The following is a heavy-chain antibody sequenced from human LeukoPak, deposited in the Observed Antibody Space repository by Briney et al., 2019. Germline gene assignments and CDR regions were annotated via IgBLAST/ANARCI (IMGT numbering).Heavy chain of an antibody. V-gene: IGHV3-21*04. D-gene: IGHD2-2*01. CDR1: GFTFRSYS. Sequence: GGSLRLSCAASGFTFRSYSMNWVRQAPGKGLEWVSAIDPSSTYIYYADSVKGRFTISRDNSKNTLYLQMNSLRAEDTAVYSCAKEKGYCSSTGCSPFDSWGQGTLVTVSS. CDR3: AKEKGYCSSTGCSPFDS. CDR2: IDPSSTYI. J-gene: IGHJ4*02.